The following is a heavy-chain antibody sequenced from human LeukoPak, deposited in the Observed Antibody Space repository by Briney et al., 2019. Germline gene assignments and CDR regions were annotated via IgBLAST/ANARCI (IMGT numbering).Heavy chain of an antibody. D-gene: IGHD3-10*01. CDR1: GFSFSIYG. Sequence: GGSLRLSCTVSGFSFSIYGMSWVRQAPGKGLEWVTGIRSSGGGAYCADSVEGRFTISRDNSKNTLYLQMNSLRVEDTAVFYCAKGVPNTGAFDIWGQGTMVTVSS. CDR2: IRSSGGGA. J-gene: IGHJ3*02. V-gene: IGHV3-23*01. CDR3: AKGVPNTGAFDI.